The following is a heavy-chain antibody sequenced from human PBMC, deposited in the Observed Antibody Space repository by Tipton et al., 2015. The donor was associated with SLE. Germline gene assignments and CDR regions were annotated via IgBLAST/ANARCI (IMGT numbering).Heavy chain of an antibody. D-gene: IGHD5-12*01. J-gene: IGHJ4*02. CDR2: MSHSGGT. CDR3: ARQYSTITGYEN. Sequence: LRLSCTVSRYSITTGYFWGWIRQSPGKGLEWIGTMSHSGGTYYNPSLDSRMTMSVDTPNNQFSLDLASVTAADTATYYCARQYSTITGYENWGQGILVTVSS. CDR1: RYSITTGYF. V-gene: IGHV4-38-2*02.